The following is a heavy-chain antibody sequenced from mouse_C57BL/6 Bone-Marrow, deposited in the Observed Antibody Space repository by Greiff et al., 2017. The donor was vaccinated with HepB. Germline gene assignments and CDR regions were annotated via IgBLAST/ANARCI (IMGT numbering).Heavy chain of an antibody. D-gene: IGHD1-1*01. CDR3: AREDYYSSLYYFGY. CDR2: ILAGSGST. V-gene: IGHV1-9*01. Sequence: QVQLQQSGAELMKPGASVKLSCKATGYTFTGYWIEWVKQRPGHGLEWIGEILAGSGSTNYNEKFKGKATFTADTSSNTAYMQISSLSTADSAIYYCAREDYYSSLYYFGYWGQGTTLTVSS. CDR1: GYTFTGYW. J-gene: IGHJ2*01.